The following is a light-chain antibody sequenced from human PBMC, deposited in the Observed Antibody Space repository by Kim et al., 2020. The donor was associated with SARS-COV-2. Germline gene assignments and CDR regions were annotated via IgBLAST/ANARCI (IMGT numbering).Light chain of an antibody. CDR1: SSNIGSNT. CDR2: SNN. CDR3: AAWDDSLNGHYV. V-gene: IGLV1-44*01. J-gene: IGLJ1*01. Sequence: QSVLTQPPSASGTPGQRVTISCSGSSSNIGSNTVNWYQQLPGTAPKLLIYSNNQRPSGVPDRFSGSTSGTSASLAISGLQSEDEADYYCAAWDDSLNGHYVFGTGTKVTVL.